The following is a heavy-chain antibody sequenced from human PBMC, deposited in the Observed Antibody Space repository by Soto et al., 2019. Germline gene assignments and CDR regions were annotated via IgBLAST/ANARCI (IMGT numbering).Heavy chain of an antibody. CDR1: GFTFSSYA. CDR2: ISYDGSNK. D-gene: IGHD3-10*01. V-gene: IGHV3-30-3*01. CDR3: ARDLGFGELD. J-gene: IGHJ4*02. Sequence: QVQLVESGGGVVQPGRSLRLSCAASGFTFSSYAMHWVRQAPGKGLEWVAVISYDGSNKYYADSVKGRFTISRDNSKNTLYLQMNSLRAEDTAVYYCARDLGFGELDWGQGTLVTVSS.